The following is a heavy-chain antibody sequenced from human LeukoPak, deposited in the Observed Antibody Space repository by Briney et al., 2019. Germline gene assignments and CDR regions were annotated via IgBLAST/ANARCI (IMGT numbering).Heavy chain of an antibody. Sequence: PSETLSLTCTVSGGSISSYYWSWIRRPPGKGLEWIGYIYYSGSTNYNPSLKSRVTISVDASKNQFSLKLSSVTAADTAVYYCARAEQWLPDYYFDYWGQGTLVTVSS. CDR3: ARAEQWLPDYYFDY. CDR1: GGSISSYY. D-gene: IGHD6-19*01. CDR2: IYYSGST. J-gene: IGHJ4*02. V-gene: IGHV4-59*01.